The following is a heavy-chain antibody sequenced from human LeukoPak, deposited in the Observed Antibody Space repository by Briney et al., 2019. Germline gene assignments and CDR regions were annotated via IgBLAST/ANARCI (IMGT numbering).Heavy chain of an antibody. Sequence: GGSLRLSCAASGLNFRDYTMNWVRQAPGKGLEWVSSISSGSSDIYYTDSVKGRFTISRDNAKKSLYLVMNSLGAEDTAVYYCAADSSGYYEAFDLWGQGTVVTVSS. CDR2: ISSGSSDI. D-gene: IGHD3-22*01. CDR3: AADSSGYYEAFDL. V-gene: IGHV3-21*01. J-gene: IGHJ3*01. CDR1: GLNFRDYT.